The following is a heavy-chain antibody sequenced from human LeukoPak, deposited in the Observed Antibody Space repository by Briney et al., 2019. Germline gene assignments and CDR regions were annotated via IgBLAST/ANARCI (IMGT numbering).Heavy chain of an antibody. D-gene: IGHD6-13*01. CDR3: ARASIAAAGTPFDY. J-gene: IGHJ4*02. Sequence: ASVKFSCKASGYTFTSYGISWVRQAPGQGLEWMGWISAYNGNTNYAQKLQGRVTMTTDTSTSTAYMELRSLRSDDTAVYYCARASIAAAGTPFDYWGQGTLVTVSS. CDR2: ISAYNGNT. CDR1: GYTFTSYG. V-gene: IGHV1-18*01.